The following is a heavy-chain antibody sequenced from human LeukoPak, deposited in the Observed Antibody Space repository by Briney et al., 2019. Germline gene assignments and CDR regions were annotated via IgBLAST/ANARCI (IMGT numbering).Heavy chain of an antibody. Sequence: PGGSLTLSCVASGFTLSSYGMHWVRQAPGKGLEWVAVISYDGSNKYYADSVKGRFTISRDNSKNTLYLQMNSLRPEGTAVYYCAKSRHPYNWNDGAFFDYWGQGTLVTVSS. V-gene: IGHV3-30*18. CDR1: GFTLSSYG. CDR3: AKSRHPYNWNDGAFFDY. D-gene: IGHD1-20*01. J-gene: IGHJ4*02. CDR2: ISYDGSNK.